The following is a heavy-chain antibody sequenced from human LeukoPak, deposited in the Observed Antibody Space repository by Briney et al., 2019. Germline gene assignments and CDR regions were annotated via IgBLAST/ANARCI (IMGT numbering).Heavy chain of an antibody. V-gene: IGHV4-31*03. J-gene: IGHJ5*02. CDR1: GGSISSGGYY. CDR3: AREVADYDSSGYYSSGDWFDP. CDR2: IYYSGST. D-gene: IGHD3-22*01. Sequence: SETLSLTCTVSGGSISSGGYYWSWIRQHPGKGLEWIGYIYYSGSTYYNPSLKSRVTISVDTSKNQFSLKLSSVTAADTAVYYCAREVADYDSSGYYSSGDWFDPWGQGTLVTVSS.